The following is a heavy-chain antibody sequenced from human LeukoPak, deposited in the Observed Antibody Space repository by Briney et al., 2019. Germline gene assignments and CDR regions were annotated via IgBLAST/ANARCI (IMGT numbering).Heavy chain of an antibody. Sequence: SQTLSLTCTVSGGSISSSSYYWGWIRQPPGKGLEWIGTIFHSGSTYYNPSLKSRVTMSVDTSKNQLSLNLSSVTAADTAVYYCSTRRPIVGATPYFDYWGQGALVTVSS. D-gene: IGHD1-26*01. CDR1: GGSISSSSYY. V-gene: IGHV4-39*01. CDR3: STRRPIVGATPYFDY. CDR2: IFHSGST. J-gene: IGHJ4*02.